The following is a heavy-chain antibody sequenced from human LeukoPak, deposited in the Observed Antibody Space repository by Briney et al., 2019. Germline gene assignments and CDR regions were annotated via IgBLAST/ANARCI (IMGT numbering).Heavy chain of an antibody. D-gene: IGHD3-22*01. J-gene: IGHJ1*01. Sequence: GGSLRLSCAASGFTFSSYAMTWVRQAPGKGLEWVSAISGSDGTTYYGDSVKGRFTVSRDNSRKRLHLQMNSLRAEDTAVYYCAKSYNYDTSGPKFFQHWGQGTLVTVSS. CDR1: GFTFSSYA. V-gene: IGHV3-23*01. CDR3: AKSYNYDTSGPKFFQH. CDR2: ISGSDGTT.